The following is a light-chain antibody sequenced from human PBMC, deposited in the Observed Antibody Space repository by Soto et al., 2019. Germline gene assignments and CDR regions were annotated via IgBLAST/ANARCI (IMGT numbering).Light chain of an antibody. V-gene: IGKV3-20*01. CDR2: AAS. J-gene: IGKJ1*01. Sequence: EIVLAQSPGTLSLSPGERATLSCRASQSINSNLAWYQQKPGQAPRLLIYAASNRATGIPARFSGSGSGTDFTLTISRLEPEDFAVYCCQQFDGSLWTFGQGTKVDNK. CDR3: QQFDGSLWT. CDR1: QSINSN.